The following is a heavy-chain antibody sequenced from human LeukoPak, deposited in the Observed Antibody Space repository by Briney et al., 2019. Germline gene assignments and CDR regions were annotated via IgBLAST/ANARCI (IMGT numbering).Heavy chain of an antibody. D-gene: IGHD2-2*01. J-gene: IGHJ6*03. CDR1: GGTFSSYA. V-gene: IGHV1-69*06. CDR3: ARVDCSSTSCYQPAYYYYYMDV. Sequence: GASVKVSCKASGGTFSSYAISWVRQAPGQGLEWMGGIIPIFGTANYAQKFQGRVTITADKSTSTAYMELSSLRSEDTAVYYCARVDCSSTSCYQPAYYYYYMDVWGKGTTVTVSS. CDR2: IIPIFGTA.